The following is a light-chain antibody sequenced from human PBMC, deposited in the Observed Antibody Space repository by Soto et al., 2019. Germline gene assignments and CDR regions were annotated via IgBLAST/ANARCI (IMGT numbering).Light chain of an antibody. CDR1: QSVGNT. CDR2: GAS. Sequence: EIVMTQSPATLSVSPGERATLSCRASQSVGNTLAWYQKKPGQAPRLPVYGASSRATGIPARFSGRGSGTEFILSIRSLQSEDFAVYYCQQYNDWSMTFGGGTK. J-gene: IGKJ4*01. CDR3: QQYNDWSMT. V-gene: IGKV3-15*01.